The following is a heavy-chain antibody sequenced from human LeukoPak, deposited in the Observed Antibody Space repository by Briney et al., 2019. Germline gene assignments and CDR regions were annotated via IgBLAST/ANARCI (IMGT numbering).Heavy chain of an antibody. CDR2: VKSDSSST. J-gene: IGHJ4*02. CDR3: ARGNAYWSGYIDY. D-gene: IGHD3-3*01. CDR1: GFAFSSYW. Sequence: GGSLRLSCAASGFAFSSYWVHWVRHSPGKGLVWVSHVKSDSSSTNYADSVRGRFTISRDNAKNTLYLQMNSLRAEDTAVYYCARGNAYWSGYIDYWGQGTLVTVSS. V-gene: IGHV3-74*01.